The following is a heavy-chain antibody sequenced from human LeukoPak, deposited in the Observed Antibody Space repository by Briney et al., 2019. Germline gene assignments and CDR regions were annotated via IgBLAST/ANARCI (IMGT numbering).Heavy chain of an antibody. Sequence: SGRSLRLSCAASGFTFSNYWMHWVRHAPGKWLGWVSRINSDGINTSYTDSVKGRFTISRDNAKNSLYLQMNSLRAEDTALYYCAKAVVGYLGTNAFDICGQGAMVTVSS. V-gene: IGHV3-74*01. CDR3: AKAVVGYLGTNAFDI. CDR2: INSDGINT. J-gene: IGHJ3*02. D-gene: IGHD2-15*01. CDR1: GFTFSNYW.